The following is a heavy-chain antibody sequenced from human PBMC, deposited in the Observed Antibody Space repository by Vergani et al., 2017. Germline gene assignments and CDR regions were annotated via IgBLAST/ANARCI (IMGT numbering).Heavy chain of an antibody. CDR1: GYTFTSYG. D-gene: IGHD5/OR15-5a*01. J-gene: IGHJ4*02. CDR3: ERDGTDLPLPDY. CDR2: ISAYNGNK. Sequence: QVQLVQSGAEVKKPGASVKVSCKASGYTFTSYGISWVRQAPGQGLEWMGWISAYNGNKKYAQKLQGRFTMTRDTSTSTADMEMRILIADDTAVYYCERDGTDLPLPDYWGQGTLVTVSS. V-gene: IGHV1-18*01.